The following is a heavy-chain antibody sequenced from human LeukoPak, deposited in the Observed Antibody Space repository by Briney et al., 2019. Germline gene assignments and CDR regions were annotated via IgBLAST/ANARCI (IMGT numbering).Heavy chain of an antibody. V-gene: IGHV3-33*07. J-gene: IGHJ4*02. CDR1: GFTFSSYG. CDR2: IWHDGYNK. D-gene: IGHD2-2*01. CDR3: ARDPCCSSTTCYASGTYFDY. Sequence: PGGSLRLSCAASGFTFSSYGMYWVRQAPGKGLEWVAVIWHDGYNKYYADSVKGRFTISRDNSKDRLYLEMNSLRAEDTAVYYCARDPCCSSTTCYASGTYFDYWGQGTLVTVSS.